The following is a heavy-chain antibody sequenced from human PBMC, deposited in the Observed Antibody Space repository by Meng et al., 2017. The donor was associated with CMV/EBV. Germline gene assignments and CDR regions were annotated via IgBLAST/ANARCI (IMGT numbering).Heavy chain of an antibody. Sequence: GGSLRLSCAASGFTFSSYDMHWVRQATGKGLEWVSAIGTAGDTYYPGSVKGRFTISRENAKNSLYLQMNSLRAGDTAVYYCARSDCSSTSCYNYYYYGMDVWGQGTTVTVSS. CDR2: IGTAGDT. J-gene: IGHJ6*02. D-gene: IGHD2-2*02. CDR1: GFTFSSYD. CDR3: ARSDCSSTSCYNYYYYGMDV. V-gene: IGHV3-13*01.